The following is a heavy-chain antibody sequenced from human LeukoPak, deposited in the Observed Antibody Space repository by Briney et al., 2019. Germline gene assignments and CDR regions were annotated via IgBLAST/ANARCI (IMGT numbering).Heavy chain of an antibody. D-gene: IGHD6-13*01. V-gene: IGHV3-11*04. Sequence: GGSLRLSCAASGFTFSDSYMSWIRQAPGKGLEWVSYISSSGDTKYYADSVKGRFTISRDNAKNSLYLQMNSLRDEDTAVYYCARGGGSSWSYNWFDPWGQGTLVTVSS. J-gene: IGHJ5*02. CDR3: ARGGGSSWSYNWFDP. CDR1: GFTFSDSY. CDR2: ISSSGDTK.